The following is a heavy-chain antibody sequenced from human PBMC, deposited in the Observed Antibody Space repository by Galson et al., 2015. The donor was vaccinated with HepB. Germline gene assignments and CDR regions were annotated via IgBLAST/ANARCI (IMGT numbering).Heavy chain of an antibody. Sequence: SVKVSCKASGYTFTGYYMHWVRQAPGQGLEWMGWINPNSGGTNYAQKFQGRVTMTRDTSISTAYMELSRLRSDDTAAYYCARATGATVTTNRILDYWGQGTLVTVSS. J-gene: IGHJ4*02. CDR1: GYTFTGYY. CDR3: ARATGATVTTNRILDY. V-gene: IGHV1-2*02. CDR2: INPNSGGT. D-gene: IGHD4-17*01.